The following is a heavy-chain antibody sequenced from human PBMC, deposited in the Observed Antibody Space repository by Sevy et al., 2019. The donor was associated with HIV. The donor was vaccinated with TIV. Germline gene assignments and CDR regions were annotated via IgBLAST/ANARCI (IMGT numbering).Heavy chain of an antibody. CDR2: ISSRDYFI. D-gene: IGHD5-18*01. V-gene: IGHV3-11*01. CDR3: ARVRYTYGNFFFDY. J-gene: IGHJ4*02. CDR1: GFTFSDYY. Sequence: GGSLRLSCTASGFTFSDYYMSWIRQAPGKGLEWISYISSRDYFIYYADSLKGRFTISRDNAKNSMFLHMSSLRAEDTALYYCARVRYTYGNFFFDYWGQGTLVTVSS.